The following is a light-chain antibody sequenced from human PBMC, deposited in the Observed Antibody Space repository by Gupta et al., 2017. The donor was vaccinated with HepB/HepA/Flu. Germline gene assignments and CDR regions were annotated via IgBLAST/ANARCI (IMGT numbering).Light chain of an antibody. CDR3: QQSDNVPRLA. Sequence: DIQMTQSPSSLSASVGNRVTITCRASQTIGNNLNWYQQKPGKAPELLIYAASHLQSGVPSRFSGSGSGTDFTLTISSLQPEDFASYHCQQSDNVPRLAFGGGTNLEIK. CDR1: QTIGNN. J-gene: IGKJ4*01. V-gene: IGKV1-39*01. CDR2: AAS.